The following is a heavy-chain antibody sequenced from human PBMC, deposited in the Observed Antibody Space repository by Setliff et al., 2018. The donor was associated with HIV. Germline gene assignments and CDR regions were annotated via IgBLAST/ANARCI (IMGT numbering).Heavy chain of an antibody. CDR3: AKVDDGQCNTFNCRDFDY. V-gene: IGHV3-23*05. Sequence: PGGSLRLSCAVSGLTLSTYSMSWVRQAPGKGLQWVSAIDPTGTYTYYADAVKGRFTISRDNFRNTLSLQMNSLTAEDSAIYYCAKVDDGQCNTFNCRDFDYWGRGTLVTVSS. CDR2: IDPTGTYT. CDR1: GLTLSTYS. J-gene: IGHJ4*02. D-gene: IGHD1-1*01.